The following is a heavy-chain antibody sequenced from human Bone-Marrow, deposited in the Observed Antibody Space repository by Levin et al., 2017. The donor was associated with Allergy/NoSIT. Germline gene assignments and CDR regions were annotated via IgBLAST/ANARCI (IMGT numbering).Heavy chain of an antibody. Sequence: LSLTCAASGFPFTGYSMTWVRQAPGKGLEGGSIIKSSGDDTYYADSVKGRFTISRDNSKNTLFLQMNSLRAEDTAIYFCAKNAASPHFDAWGQGTLVTVSS. J-gene: IGHJ5*02. CDR1: GFPFTGYS. V-gene: IGHV3-23*01. D-gene: IGHD6-25*01. CDR2: IKSSGDDT. CDR3: AKNAASPHFDA.